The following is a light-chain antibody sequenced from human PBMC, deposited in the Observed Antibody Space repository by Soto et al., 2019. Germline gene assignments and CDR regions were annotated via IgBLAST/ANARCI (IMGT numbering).Light chain of an antibody. Sequence: DIQMTQSPSSVSASVGDRVTITCRASQGISNWLAWYQQQPGKAPKLLIYAASSLQSGVPSRFSGGGSGTHFTLIISILQPEDFATYYCQQTNTFLPLTFGGGTKVEIK. CDR2: AAS. V-gene: IGKV1-12*01. J-gene: IGKJ4*01. CDR1: QGISNW. CDR3: QQTNTFLPLT.